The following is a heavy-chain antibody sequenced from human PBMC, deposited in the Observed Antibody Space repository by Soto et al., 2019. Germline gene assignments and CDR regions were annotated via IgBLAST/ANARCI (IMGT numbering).Heavy chain of an antibody. V-gene: IGHV3-23*01. CDR1: GFTFSSYA. J-gene: IGHJ3*02. CDR2: ITGTGGTT. Sequence: EVQLLESGGGLVQPGGSLRLSCAASGFTFSSYAMSWVRQAPGKGLEWVAHITGTGGTTYYADSVKGRFTISRDTSRNILYLQMNSLRAEDTALYYCAKCMQTYWNYDAHHIWGQGTMVTVSS. D-gene: IGHD1-7*01. CDR3: AKCMQTYWNYDAHHI.